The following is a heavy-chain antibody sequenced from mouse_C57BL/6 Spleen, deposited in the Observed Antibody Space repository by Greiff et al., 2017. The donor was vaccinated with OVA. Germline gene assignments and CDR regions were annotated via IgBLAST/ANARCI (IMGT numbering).Heavy chain of an antibody. J-gene: IGHJ2*01. V-gene: IGHV1-58*01. D-gene: IGHD4-1*01. CDR3: ARRETGTKLYVDD. CDR1: GYTFTSYG. CDR2: IYIGNGYT. Sequence: EVKLVESGAELVRPGSSVKMSCKTSGYTFTSYGINWVKQRPGQGLEWIGYIYIGNGYTEYNEKFKGKATLTSDTSSSTAYMQLSSLTSEDSANYFRARRETGTKLYVDDWGKGTTLTVSS.